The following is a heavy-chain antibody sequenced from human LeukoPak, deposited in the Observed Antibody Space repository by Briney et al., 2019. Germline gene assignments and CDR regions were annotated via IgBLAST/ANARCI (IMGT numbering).Heavy chain of an antibody. CDR3: ARLRSRGYCSSTSCYASDY. D-gene: IGHD2-2*01. V-gene: IGHV1-2*02. Sequence: ASVKVSCKASGYTFTGYYMHWVRQAPGQGLEWMGWINPNSGGTNYAQKFQGRVTMTRDTSISTAYMGLSRLRSDDTAVYYCARLRSRGYCSSTSCYASDYWGQGTLVTVSS. J-gene: IGHJ4*02. CDR1: GYTFTGYY. CDR2: INPNSGGT.